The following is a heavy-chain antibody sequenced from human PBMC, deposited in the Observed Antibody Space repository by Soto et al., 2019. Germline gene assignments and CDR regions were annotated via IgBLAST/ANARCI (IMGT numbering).Heavy chain of an antibody. V-gene: IGHV1-69*01. Sequence: QLVQSGSEVKKPGSSVKVSCQASGGTFSGSAVTWVRQGPGQGLEWMGEFVPLFGTTNYAQRFPGSLTITAEESTSTAYMELRTLRSDDTAVYYCATHGLGVSSPPYFDNWGQGTLVTVSS. D-gene: IGHD3-16*01. J-gene: IGHJ4*02. CDR1: GGTFSGSA. CDR3: ATHGLGVSSPPYFDN. CDR2: FVPLFGTT.